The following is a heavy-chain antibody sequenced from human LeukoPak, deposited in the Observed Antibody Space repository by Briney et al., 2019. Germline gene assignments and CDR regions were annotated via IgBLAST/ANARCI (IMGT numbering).Heavy chain of an antibody. CDR2: ISYDGSNK. V-gene: IGHV3-30-3*01. CDR3: AREGQDGYIGYYFDY. CDR1: GFTFSSYA. J-gene: IGHJ4*02. D-gene: IGHD5-24*01. Sequence: GRSLRLSCAASGFTFSSYAMQWVRQAPGKGLEWVAVISYDGSNKYYADSVKGRFTISRDNSKNTLYLQMNSLRAEDTAVYYCAREGQDGYIGYYFDYWGQGTLVTVSS.